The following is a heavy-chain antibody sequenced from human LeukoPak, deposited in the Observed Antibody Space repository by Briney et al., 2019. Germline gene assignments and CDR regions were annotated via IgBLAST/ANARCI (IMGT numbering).Heavy chain of an antibody. V-gene: IGHV1-18*01. CDR1: GGTFSSYA. J-gene: IGHJ6*03. Sequence: ASVKVSCKASGGTFSSYAISWVRQAPGQGLEWMGWISAYNGNTNYAQKLQGRVTMTTDTSTSTAYMELRSLRSDDTAVYYCARAGRFALDDFWSGYYYYYYYYMDVWGKGTTVTVSS. CDR3: ARAGRFALDDFWSGYYYYYYYYMDV. CDR2: ISAYNGNT. D-gene: IGHD3-3*01.